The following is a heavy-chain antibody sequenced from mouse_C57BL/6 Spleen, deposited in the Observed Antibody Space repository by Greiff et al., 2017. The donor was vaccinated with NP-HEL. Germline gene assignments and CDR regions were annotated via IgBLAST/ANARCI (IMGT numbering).Heavy chain of an antibody. D-gene: IGHD4-1*01. CDR3: ARRRSLGRGDFDY. CDR2: IDPSDSYT. V-gene: IGHV1-59*01. CDR1: GYTFTSYW. Sequence: QVQLQQPGAELVRPGTSVKLSCKASGYTFTSYWMHWVKQRPGQGLEWIGVIDPSDSYTNYNQKFKGKATLTVDTSSSTAYMQLSSQTSEDSAVYYCARRRSLGRGDFDYWGQGTTLTVSS. J-gene: IGHJ2*01.